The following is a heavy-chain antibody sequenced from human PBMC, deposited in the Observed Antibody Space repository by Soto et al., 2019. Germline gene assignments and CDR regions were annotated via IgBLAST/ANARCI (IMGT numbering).Heavy chain of an antibody. D-gene: IGHD2-15*01. CDR3: ARGLTARRGYCSGGSCYSGNWFDP. Sequence: QVQLVQSGAEVKKPGSSVKVSCKASGGTFSSYAISWVRQAPGQGLEWMGGIIPIFGTANYAQKFQGRVTMTRDTSISTAYMELSRLRSDDTAVYYCARGLTARRGYCSGGSCYSGNWFDPWGQGTLVTVSS. J-gene: IGHJ5*02. CDR1: GGTFSSYA. V-gene: IGHV1-69*06. CDR2: IIPIFGTA.